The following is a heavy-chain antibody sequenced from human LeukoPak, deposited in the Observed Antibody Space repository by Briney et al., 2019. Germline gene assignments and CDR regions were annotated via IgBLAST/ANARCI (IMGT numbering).Heavy chain of an antibody. CDR3: AGESEGFGFGELFDY. V-gene: IGHV3-66*01. Sequence: PGRSLRLSCAVSGFTVSNNYMSWVRQAPGKGLAWVSVIYSGGSTYYADSVKGRFTISRDTSKNTLYLQMNSLRAEDTAVYFCAGESEGFGFGELFDYWGQGTLVTVSS. D-gene: IGHD3-10*01. CDR1: GFTVSNNY. J-gene: IGHJ4*02. CDR2: IYSGGST.